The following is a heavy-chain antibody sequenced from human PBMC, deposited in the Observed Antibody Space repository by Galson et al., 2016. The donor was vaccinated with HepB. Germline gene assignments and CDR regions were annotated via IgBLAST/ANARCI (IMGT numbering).Heavy chain of an antibody. CDR1: GFTFGSYA. J-gene: IGHJ4*02. Sequence: SLRLSCAASGFTFGSYAMSWVRQAPGKGLEWVSDISANSGSAYYADSVQGRFTISRDNSKNTLFLQMTSLTAEDTAVYYCARGRQWGLFDYWGQGTLASVSS. V-gene: IGHV3-23*01. D-gene: IGHD6-19*01. CDR2: ISANSGSA. CDR3: ARGRQWGLFDY.